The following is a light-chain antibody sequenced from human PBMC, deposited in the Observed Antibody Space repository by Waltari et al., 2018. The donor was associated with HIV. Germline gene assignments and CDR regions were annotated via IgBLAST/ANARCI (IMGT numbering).Light chain of an antibody. J-gene: IGLJ2*01. CDR1: KLGDKY. CDR2: QDG. Sequence: SYELTQPPSVSVSPGQTASITCSGDKLGDKYASWYQQKPGQSPVLVIYQDGKRPSGIPERFSGSNSGNTATVTISGTQAVDEADYYCQAWDSSTVVFGGGTKLTVL. V-gene: IGLV3-1*01. CDR3: QAWDSSTVV.